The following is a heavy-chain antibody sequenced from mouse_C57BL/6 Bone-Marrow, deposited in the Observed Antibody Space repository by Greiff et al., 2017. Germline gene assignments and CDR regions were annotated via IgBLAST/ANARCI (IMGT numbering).Heavy chain of an antibody. CDR1: GYTFTSYW. CDR3: ALCDGYLRGYAMDY. V-gene: IGHV1-55*01. D-gene: IGHD2-3*01. CDR2: IYPGSGST. J-gene: IGHJ4*01. Sequence: QVQLQQPGAELVKPGASVKMSCKASGYTFTSYWITWVKQRPGQGLEWIGDIYPGSGSTNYNEKFKSKATLTVDTSSSTAYMQLSSLTSEDSAVYYCALCDGYLRGYAMDYWGQGTSVTVSS.